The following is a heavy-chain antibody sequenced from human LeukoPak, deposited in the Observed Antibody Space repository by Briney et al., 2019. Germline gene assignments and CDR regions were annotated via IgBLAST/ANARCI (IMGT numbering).Heavy chain of an antibody. CDR3: AKASGYSYGYPFDY. CDR1: GFTFRTYA. CDR2: ISGSGGST. D-gene: IGHD5-18*01. V-gene: IGHV3-23*01. Sequence: GGSLRLSCAASGFTFRTYAMSWVRQAPGKGLEWVSTISGSGGSTYYADSVKGRFTVSRDNSKNTQYLQMNSLRAEDTALYYCAKASGYSYGYPFDYWGQGTLVTVSS. J-gene: IGHJ4*02.